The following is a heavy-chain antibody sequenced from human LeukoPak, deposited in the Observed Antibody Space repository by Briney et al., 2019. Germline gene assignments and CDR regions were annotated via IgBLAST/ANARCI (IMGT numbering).Heavy chain of an antibody. CDR2: INPNSGGT. Sequence: ASVTVSCTGSGYTFTGDYMHWVRQAPGQGLEWMGWINPNSGGTNYAQKFQGWVTMTRDTSISTAYMELSRLRSDDTAVYYCARAETAAGTVFELYFDYWGQGTLVTVSS. CDR3: ARAETAAGTVFELYFDY. J-gene: IGHJ4*02. V-gene: IGHV1-2*04. CDR1: GYTFTGDY. D-gene: IGHD6-13*01.